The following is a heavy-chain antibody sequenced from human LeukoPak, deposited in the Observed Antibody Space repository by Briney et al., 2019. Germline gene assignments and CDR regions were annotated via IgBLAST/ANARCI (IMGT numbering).Heavy chain of an antibody. V-gene: IGHV3-21*01. CDR3: ARGAFYFDY. CDR2: ISSSSSHI. Sequence: RGESLKISFAASGXTFSSYSMNWVRQAPGKGLEWVSSISSSSSHIYYADSVKGRFTISRDNAKNSLYLQMNSLRAEDTAVYYCARGAFYFDYWGQGTLVTVSS. J-gene: IGHJ4*02. D-gene: IGHD1-26*01. CDR1: GXTFSSYS.